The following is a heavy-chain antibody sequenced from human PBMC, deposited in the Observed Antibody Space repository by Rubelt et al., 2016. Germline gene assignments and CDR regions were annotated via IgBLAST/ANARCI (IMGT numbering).Heavy chain of an antibody. CDR1: GFTFSSYS. CDR2: ISSSSYT. D-gene: IGHD1-26*01. CDR3: ARERGSGSYPYFDY. V-gene: IGHV3-21*05. J-gene: IGHJ4*02. Sequence: GSLRLSCAASGFTFSSYSMNWVRQAPGTGLEWVSYISSSSYTNYADTVKGRFTISRDKAKNSLYLQMNSLRAEDTAVYYCARERGSGSYPYFDYWGQGTLVTVSS.